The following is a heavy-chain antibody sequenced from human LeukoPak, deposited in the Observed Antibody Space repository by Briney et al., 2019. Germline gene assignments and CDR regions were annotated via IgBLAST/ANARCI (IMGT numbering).Heavy chain of an antibody. CDR1: GYTFTSYY. Sequence: ASVKVSCKASGYTFTSYYMHWVRQAPGQGLEWMGIINPSGGSTSYAQKFQGRVTMTRDTSTSTVYMELSSLRPEDTAVYYCARAYYDILTGYYDWGQGTLVTVSS. CDR3: ARAYYDILTGYYD. CDR2: INPSGGST. J-gene: IGHJ4*02. V-gene: IGHV1-46*01. D-gene: IGHD3-9*01.